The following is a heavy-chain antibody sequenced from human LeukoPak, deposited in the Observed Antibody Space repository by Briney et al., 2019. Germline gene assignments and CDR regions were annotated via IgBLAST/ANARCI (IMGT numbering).Heavy chain of an antibody. CDR2: IWYDGSNK. J-gene: IGHJ5*02. CDR1: GFTFSSYG. Sequence: GGSLRLSCAASGFTFSSYGMHWVRQAPGKGLEWVAVIWYDGSNKYYADSVKGRFTISRDNAKNSLYLQMNSLRAEDTAVYYCARAAMATGDWFDPWGQGTLVTVSS. D-gene: IGHD5-24*01. V-gene: IGHV3-33*01. CDR3: ARAAMATGDWFDP.